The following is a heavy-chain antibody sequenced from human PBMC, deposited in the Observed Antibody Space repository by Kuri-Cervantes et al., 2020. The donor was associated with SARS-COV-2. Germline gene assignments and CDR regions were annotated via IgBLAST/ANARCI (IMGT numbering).Heavy chain of an antibody. CDR2: FDPEDGET. CDR1: GYTLTELS. CDR3: ATTDTAMVPEFDY. V-gene: IGHV1-24*01. D-gene: IGHD5-18*01. Sequence: ASVKVSCGVSGYTLTELSMHWVRQAPGKGLEWMGGFDPEDGETIYAQKFQGRVTMTEDTSTDTAYMELSSLRSEDTAVYYCATTDTAMVPEFDYWGQGTLVTVSS. J-gene: IGHJ4*02.